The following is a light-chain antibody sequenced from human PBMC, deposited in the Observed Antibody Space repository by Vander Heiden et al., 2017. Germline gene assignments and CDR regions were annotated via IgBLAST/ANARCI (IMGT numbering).Light chain of an antibody. CDR3: AAWDDSLNVWV. Sequence: QSVLTQPPSASGTPGQRVTISCSGSSSNLGSNTVNWYQQLPGTAPKLLIYSNNQRPSGVPDRFSGSKSGTSASLAISGLQSEDEADYYCAAWDDSLNVWVFGGGTKLTVL. CDR1: SSNLGSNT. V-gene: IGLV1-44*01. CDR2: SNN. J-gene: IGLJ3*02.